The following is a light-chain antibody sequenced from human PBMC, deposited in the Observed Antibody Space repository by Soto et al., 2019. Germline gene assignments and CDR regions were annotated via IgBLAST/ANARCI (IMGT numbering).Light chain of an antibody. J-gene: IGKJ1*01. CDR2: DAS. CDR1: QSISSW. V-gene: IGKV1-5*01. Sequence: DIQMTQSPSTLSASVGDRVTITCRASQSISSWLAWYQQKPGKVPKLLIYDASSLESGVPSRFSGSGSGTEFTLTISSLQPDDFATYYCQQYNSYSGTFGQVTKVEIK. CDR3: QQYNSYSGT.